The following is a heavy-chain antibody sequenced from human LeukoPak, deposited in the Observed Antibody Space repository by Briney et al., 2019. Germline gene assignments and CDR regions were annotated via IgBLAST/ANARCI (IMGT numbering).Heavy chain of an antibody. CDR1: GCSISSYY. CDR3: ARHGGSYFYY. D-gene: IGHD1-26*01. J-gene: IGHJ4*02. CDR2: IYYSGTT. Sequence: PSETLSLTCTVSGCSISSYYWSWIRQAPGKGLEWIGYIYYSGTTKYNPSLMGRVSISVDTSKNQFSLRLSSVAAADTAVYYCARHGGSYFYYWGQGTLVTVSS. V-gene: IGHV4-59*08.